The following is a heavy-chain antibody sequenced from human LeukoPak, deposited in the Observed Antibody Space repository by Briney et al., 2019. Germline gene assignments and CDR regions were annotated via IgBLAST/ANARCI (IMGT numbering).Heavy chain of an antibody. V-gene: IGHV4-34*01. CDR2: INHSGST. Sequence: PSETLSLTCAVYGGSFSGYYWSWIRQPPGKGLEWIGEINHSGSTNYNPSLKSRVTISVDTSKNQFSLKLSSVTAADTAVYYCASLSIAVARTLDYWGQGTLVTVSS. D-gene: IGHD6-19*01. CDR1: GGSFSGYY. J-gene: IGHJ4*02. CDR3: ASLSIAVARTLDY.